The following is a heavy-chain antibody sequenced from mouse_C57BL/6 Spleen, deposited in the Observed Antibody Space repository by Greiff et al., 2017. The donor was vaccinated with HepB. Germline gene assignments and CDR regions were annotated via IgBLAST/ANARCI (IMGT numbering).Heavy chain of an antibody. CDR1: GFTFSDYG. V-gene: IGHV5-17*01. D-gene: IGHD1-1*02. Sequence: EVKLMESGGGLVKPGGSLKLSCAASGFTFSDYGMHWVRQAPEKGLEWVAYISSGSSTIYYADTVKGRFTISRDTAKNTLFLQMTSLRSEDTAMYYCGGGGCYVWWYFDVWGTGTTVTVSS. CDR2: ISSGSSTI. CDR3: GGGGCYVWWYFDV. J-gene: IGHJ1*03.